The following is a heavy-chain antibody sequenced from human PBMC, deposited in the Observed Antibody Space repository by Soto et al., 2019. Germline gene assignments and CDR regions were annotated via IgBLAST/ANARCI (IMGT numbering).Heavy chain of an antibody. CDR3: ARAECSSPDCLTAYYSYGLDV. CDR2: INTAGSTK. Sequence: GGSLRLSCAASGFTFSNFEMHWVRQAPGKGLEWVSYINTAGSTKYYAESVRGRFTISRDNARNSLFLQMNSLRAEDTAVYYCARAECSSPDCLTAYYSYGLDVWGQGSTVTVSS. V-gene: IGHV3-48*03. CDR1: GFTFSNFE. J-gene: IGHJ6*02. D-gene: IGHD3-9*01.